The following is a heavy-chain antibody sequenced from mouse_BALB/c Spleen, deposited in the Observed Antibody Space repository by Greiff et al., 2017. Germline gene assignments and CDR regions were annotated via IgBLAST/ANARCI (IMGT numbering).Heavy chain of an antibody. CDR2: IWGDGST. J-gene: IGHJ3*01. Sequence: QVQLKESGPGLVAPSQSLSITCTVSGFSLTGYGVNWVRQPPGKGLEWLGMIWGDGSTDYNSALKSRLSISKDNSKSQVFLKMNSLQTDDTARYYCARRDPYDGYLFAYWGQGTLVTVSA. D-gene: IGHD2-3*01. V-gene: IGHV2-6-7*01. CDR3: ARRDPYDGYLFAY. CDR1: GFSLTGYG.